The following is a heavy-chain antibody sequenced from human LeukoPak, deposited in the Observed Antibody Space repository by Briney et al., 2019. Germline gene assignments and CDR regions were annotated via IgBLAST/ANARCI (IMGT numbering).Heavy chain of an antibody. CDR1: GVSFSGYY. V-gene: IGHV4-34*01. J-gene: IGHJ3*02. CDR3: ARDLGHYAFDI. D-gene: IGHD7-27*01. CDR2: INHSGST. Sequence: SETLSLTCAVYGVSFSGYYWSWIRQPPGEGLEWIGEINHSGSTNYNPSLKSRVTISVDTSKNQFSLKLSSVTAADTAVYYCARDLGHYAFDIWGQGTMVTVSS.